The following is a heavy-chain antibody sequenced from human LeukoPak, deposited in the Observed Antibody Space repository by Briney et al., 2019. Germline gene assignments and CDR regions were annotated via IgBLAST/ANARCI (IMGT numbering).Heavy chain of an antibody. CDR1: GFTVSSNY. D-gene: IGHD1-1*01. CDR2: IYSRGST. J-gene: IGHJ5*02. CDR3: AREKLERRLGWFDP. Sequence: GGSLRLSCAASGFTVSSNYMSWVRQAPGKGLEWVSVIYSRGSTYYADSVKGRFTISRDNSKNTLYLQMNSLRAEDTAVYYCAREKLERRLGWFDPWGQGTLVTVSS. V-gene: IGHV3-66*01.